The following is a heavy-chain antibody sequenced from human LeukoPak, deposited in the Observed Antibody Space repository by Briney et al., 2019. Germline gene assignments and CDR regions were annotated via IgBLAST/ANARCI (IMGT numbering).Heavy chain of an antibody. D-gene: IGHD1-14*01. V-gene: IGHV4-4*02. Sequence: SSETLSLTCTVSLDSTTSNFWSWVRQPPGKGLEWIGEIHRSGGPNYNPSLQSRVTISIDRSRNQIVLELSSVTAADTAVYYCAREILGGFNPGAYWGQGILVTVSS. CDR1: LDSTTSNF. CDR3: AREILGGFNPGAY. J-gene: IGHJ4*02. CDR2: IHRSGGP.